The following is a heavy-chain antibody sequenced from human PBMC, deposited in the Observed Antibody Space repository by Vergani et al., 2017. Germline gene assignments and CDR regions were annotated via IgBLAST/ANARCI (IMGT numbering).Heavy chain of an antibody. V-gene: IGHV1-2*04. Sequence: QVQLVQSGAEVKKPGASVKVSCKASGYTFTGYYMHWVRQAPGQGLEWMGWIKPNSGGTDYAKKVQGWVTMTRDTSISTAYMELSRLGSDDTAVYYCARARYSGYDLDYWGQGTLVTVSS. CDR3: ARARYSGYDLDY. CDR1: GYTFTGYY. J-gene: IGHJ4*02. D-gene: IGHD5-12*01. CDR2: IKPNSGGT.